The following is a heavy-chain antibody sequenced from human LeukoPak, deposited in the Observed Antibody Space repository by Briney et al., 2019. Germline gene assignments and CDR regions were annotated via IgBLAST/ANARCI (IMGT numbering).Heavy chain of an antibody. V-gene: IGHV1-2*02. CDR3: ARVHDILTAKYYFDY. Sequence: ASVKVSCKGSGYTFTGYYVHWVRQAPGQGLEWMGWINPNSGGTSYAQTFQGRVTMTSDTSISTAYMELSGLKSDDTAVYYCARVHDILTAKYYFDYWGQGTLVTVSS. D-gene: IGHD3-9*01. J-gene: IGHJ4*02. CDR1: GYTFTGYY. CDR2: INPNSGGT.